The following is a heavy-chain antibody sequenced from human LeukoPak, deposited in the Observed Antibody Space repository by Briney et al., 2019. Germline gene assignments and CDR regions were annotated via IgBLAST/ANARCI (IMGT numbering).Heavy chain of an antibody. Sequence: PSGTLSLTCAVSGGSISTNNWWSWVRQPPGKGLEWIGEIYHTGSTNYSPSLRSRVTMSIDKSNNQFSLNLNSVTAADTAVYYCAKSGDYLWDYWGQGTLVTVSP. J-gene: IGHJ4*02. CDR3: AKSGDYLWDY. V-gene: IGHV4-4*02. CDR1: GGSISTNNW. D-gene: IGHD3-16*01. CDR2: IYHTGST.